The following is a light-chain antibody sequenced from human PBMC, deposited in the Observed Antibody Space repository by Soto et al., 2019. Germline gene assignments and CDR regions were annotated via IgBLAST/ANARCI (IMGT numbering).Light chain of an antibody. J-gene: IGKJ1*01. CDR2: DAS. CDR1: PSVSSY. CDR3: QQSSNWPWT. Sequence: EIVLTQSPATLSLSPGERATLSCRASPSVSSYLAWYQQKAGQAPRLLIYDASNRATGIPARFSGSGSGTDFTLTISSLEPEDFAFYYCQQSSNWPWTFGQGTKVEIK. V-gene: IGKV3-11*01.